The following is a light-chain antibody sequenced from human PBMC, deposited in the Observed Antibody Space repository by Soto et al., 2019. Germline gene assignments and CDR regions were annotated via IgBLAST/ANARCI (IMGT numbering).Light chain of an antibody. J-gene: IGKJ1*01. CDR1: QSVSSN. CDR2: GAS. CDR3: QQYHDWPPWT. V-gene: IGKV3-15*01. Sequence: ETVMTQSPATLSVSPGERATLSCRASQSVSSNLAWYQQKPGQAPRLLIYGASTRATGIPTRFSGRGSGTEFPLTISRLQSDDCALYYCQQYHDWPPWTFGQGTQVEVK.